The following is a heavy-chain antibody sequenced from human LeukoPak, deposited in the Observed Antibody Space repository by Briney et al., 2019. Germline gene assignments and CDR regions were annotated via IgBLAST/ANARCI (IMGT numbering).Heavy chain of an antibody. CDR2: ISYDGSNK. J-gene: IGHJ4*02. V-gene: IGHV3-30*18. CDR3: AKSTTVTQRGYFVY. Sequence: PGRSLRLSCAASGFTFSSYGMHWVRQAPAKGLEWVAIISYDGSNKYYADSVKGRFTISRDNSKNTLYLQMNSLRAEDTAVYYCAKSTTVTQRGYFVYWGQGTLVTVSS. D-gene: IGHD4-17*01. CDR1: GFTFSSYG.